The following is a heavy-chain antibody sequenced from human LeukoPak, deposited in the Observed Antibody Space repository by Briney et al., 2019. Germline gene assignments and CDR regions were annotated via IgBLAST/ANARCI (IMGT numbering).Heavy chain of an antibody. Sequence: PGGSLRLSCEASGFTFSDPYMSWIRQAPGKGLECLSYISGSGTDINYADSVRGRFTISRDNAKNLLYLQMNDLSVEDTAVYYCARTARHLDYWGQGTLVTVSS. J-gene: IGHJ4*02. V-gene: IGHV3-11*04. CDR2: ISGSGTDI. CDR1: GFTFSDPY. CDR3: ARTARHLDY. D-gene: IGHD5-18*01.